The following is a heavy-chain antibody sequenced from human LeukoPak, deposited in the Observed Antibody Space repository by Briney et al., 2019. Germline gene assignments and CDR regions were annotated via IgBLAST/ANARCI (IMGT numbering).Heavy chain of an antibody. CDR1: GFGFTSYW. CDR2: IKYDGSEK. Sequence: PGGSLRLSCAASGFGFTSYWMNWVRQAPGKGLEWVANIKYDGSEKNYVGSVKGRFTISRDNVKKSLYLQMDSLRAEDTAVCYCARRNLFDYWGQGALVIVSS. J-gene: IGHJ4*02. V-gene: IGHV3-7*01. CDR3: ARRNLFDY. D-gene: IGHD2/OR15-2a*01.